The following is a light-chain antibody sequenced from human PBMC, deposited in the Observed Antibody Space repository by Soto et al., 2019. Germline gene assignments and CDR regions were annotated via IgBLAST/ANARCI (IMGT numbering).Light chain of an antibody. CDR1: QSISNW. CDR2: EAS. CDR3: QNFDSAPQT. Sequence: DIQMTQSPATLSASVGDSVTITCRASQSISNWLAWYQLKPGKAPKLLIHEASNLHSGVSSRFTGSGSGTDFTLTITSLQPEDVATYYCQNFDSAPQTFGQGTKVDIK. V-gene: IGKV1-5*03. J-gene: IGKJ1*01.